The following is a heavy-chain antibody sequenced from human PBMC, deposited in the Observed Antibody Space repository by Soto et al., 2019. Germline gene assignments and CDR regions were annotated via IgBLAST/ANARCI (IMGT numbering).Heavy chain of an antibody. V-gene: IGHV4-59*01. Sequence: PSETLSLTCTVSGGSISSYYCSWIRQPPGKGLEWIGYMYYSGSTNYNPSLKSRVTISVDTSKNQFSLKLSSVTAADTAVYYCARARAPTLSDYRGQETLVTAS. D-gene: IGHD2-15*01. CDR2: MYYSGST. CDR3: ARARAPTLSDY. J-gene: IGHJ4*02. CDR1: GGSISSYY.